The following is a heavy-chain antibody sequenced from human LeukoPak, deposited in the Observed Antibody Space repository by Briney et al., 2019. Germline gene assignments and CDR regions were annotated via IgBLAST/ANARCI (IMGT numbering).Heavy chain of an antibody. V-gene: IGHV4-38-2*01. CDR3: ARNPYYYDSSGFH. J-gene: IGHJ1*01. Sequence: SSETLSLTCAVSGYSISSGYYWGWIRQPPGKGLEWIGSIYYSGSTYYNPSLKSRVTISVDTSKNQFSLKLSSVTAADTAVYYCARNPYYYDSSGFHWGQGTLVTVSS. CDR1: GYSISSGYY. CDR2: IYYSGST. D-gene: IGHD3-22*01.